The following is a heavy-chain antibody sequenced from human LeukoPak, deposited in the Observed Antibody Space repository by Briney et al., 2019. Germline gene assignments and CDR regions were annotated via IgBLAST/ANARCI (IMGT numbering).Heavy chain of an antibody. CDR1: GGFISSYY. CDR3: ARELLGYCSSTSCYNSSQGYYYYIDV. V-gene: IGHV4-4*07. Sequence: SETLSLTCTVSGGFISSYYWSWIRQPAGKGLEWIGRIYTSGSTNYNPSLKSRVTMSVDTSKNQFSLKLSSVTAADTAVYYCARELLGYCSSTSCYNSSQGYYYYIDVWGKGTTVTVSS. D-gene: IGHD2-2*02. CDR2: IYTSGST. J-gene: IGHJ6*03.